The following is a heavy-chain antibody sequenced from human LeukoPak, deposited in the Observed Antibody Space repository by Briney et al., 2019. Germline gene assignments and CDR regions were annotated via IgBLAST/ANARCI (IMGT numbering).Heavy chain of an antibody. J-gene: IGHJ6*03. V-gene: IGHV3-30*04. CDR3: ARDPGRSYSSSWSYYYYYYMDV. Sequence: PGGSLRLSCAASGFTFSSYAMHWVRQAPGKGLEWVAVISYDGSNKYYADSVKGRFTISRDNSKNTLYLQMNSLRAEDTAVYYCARDPGRSYSSSWSYYYYYYMDVWGKGTTVTVSS. CDR2: ISYDGSNK. CDR1: GFTFSSYA. D-gene: IGHD6-13*01.